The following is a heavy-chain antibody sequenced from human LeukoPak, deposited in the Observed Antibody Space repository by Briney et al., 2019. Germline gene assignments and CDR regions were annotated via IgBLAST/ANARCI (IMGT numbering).Heavy chain of an antibody. CDR2: VYYSGNT. Sequence: SETLSLTCTVSGASITSGSYYWGWIRQPPGKGLEWIGSVYYSGNTYYNSSLKSRVTISVDLSKNRFSLKLNSVTAADTAVYYCARLSLVGATDFDYWGQGNLVTVSS. D-gene: IGHD1-26*01. CDR3: ARLSLVGATDFDY. V-gene: IGHV4-39*01. J-gene: IGHJ4*02. CDR1: GASITSGSYY.